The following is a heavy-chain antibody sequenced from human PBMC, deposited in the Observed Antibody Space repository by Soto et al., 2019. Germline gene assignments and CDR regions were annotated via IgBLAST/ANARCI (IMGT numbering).Heavy chain of an antibody. V-gene: IGHV5-10-1*01. CDR1: GYSFTSYW. CDR2: IDPSDSYT. CDR3: ARHGIAAAGTKWFDP. J-gene: IGHJ5*02. Sequence: PGESLKISCKGSGYSFTSYWISWVRQMPGKGLEWMGRIDPSDSYTNYSPSFQGHVTISADKSISTAYLQWSSLKASDTAMYYCARHGIAAAGTKWFDPWGQGTLVTVSS. D-gene: IGHD6-13*01.